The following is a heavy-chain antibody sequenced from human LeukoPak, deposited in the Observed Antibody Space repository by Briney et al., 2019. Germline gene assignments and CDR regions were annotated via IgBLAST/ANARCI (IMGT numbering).Heavy chain of an antibody. Sequence: PGGSLRLSCAASGFTFSTYGMSWVRQAPGKGLVWVSAISGSGGSTYYADSVKGRFTISRDNSKNTLYLQMNSLRAEDTAMYYCARYYYDSSGYYYKDYWGQGTLVTVSS. J-gene: IGHJ4*02. V-gene: IGHV3-23*01. D-gene: IGHD3-22*01. CDR2: ISGSGGST. CDR3: ARYYYDSSGYYYKDY. CDR1: GFTFSTYG.